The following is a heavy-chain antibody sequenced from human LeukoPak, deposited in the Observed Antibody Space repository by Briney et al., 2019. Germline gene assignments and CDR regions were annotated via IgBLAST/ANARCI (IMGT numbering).Heavy chain of an antibody. CDR2: VSQSGGNR. CDR3: STDTTSPNSRLYHY. V-gene: IGHV3-30*13. J-gene: IGHJ4*01. Sequence: GGSLRLSCAASGFSFSSSGIHWVRQAPGKGLEWVSTVSQSGGNRYYGDSVKGRFIISRDISRNRLYLQMNSLRAEDTAMYFCSTDTTSPNSRLYHYCRQGTPVTVYS. D-gene: IGHD2-8*01. CDR1: GFSFSSSG.